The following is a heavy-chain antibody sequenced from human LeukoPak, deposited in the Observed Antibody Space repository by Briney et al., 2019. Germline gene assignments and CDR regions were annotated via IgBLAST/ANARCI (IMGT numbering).Heavy chain of an antibody. CDR1: GYTFTSYD. CDR3: ASGGDYGRFEDDY. D-gene: IGHD4-17*01. J-gene: IGHJ4*02. Sequence: ASVKVSCKASGYTFTSYDINWVRQATGQGLEWMVWMNPNSGNTGYAQKFQGRVTMTRNTSISTAYRELSSLRSEDTAVYYCASGGDYGRFEDDYWGQGTLVTVSS. V-gene: IGHV1-8*01. CDR2: MNPNSGNT.